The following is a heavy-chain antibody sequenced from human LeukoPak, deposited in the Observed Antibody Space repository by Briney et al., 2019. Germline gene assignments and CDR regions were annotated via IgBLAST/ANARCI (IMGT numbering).Heavy chain of an antibody. CDR2: INYIGST. J-gene: IGHJ4*02. CDR1: GGSLSGHH. Sequence: SETLSLTCAVYGGSLSGHHWTWIRQSPGKRLEWIGEINYIGSTQYNPSLESRVTISVDTSKTQFSLKLSSVTAADTAVYYCVLVPPPYTQHFWGQGALVTVSS. D-gene: IGHD3-16*01. CDR3: VLVPPPYTQHF. V-gene: IGHV4-34*01.